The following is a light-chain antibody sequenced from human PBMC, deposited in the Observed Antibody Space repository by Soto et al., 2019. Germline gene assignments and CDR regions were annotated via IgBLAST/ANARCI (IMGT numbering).Light chain of an antibody. CDR3: LQRKNWPLT. Sequence: ETVLTQSPAILSLSPGERATLSCRASQSVSSYLAWYQQKPSQAPRLLIYDASNRATGIPARFRGSGSETDFTLTISSLEPEDFAVYYCLQRKNWPLTFGGGTKVEIK. CDR1: QSVSSY. V-gene: IGKV3-11*01. CDR2: DAS. J-gene: IGKJ4*01.